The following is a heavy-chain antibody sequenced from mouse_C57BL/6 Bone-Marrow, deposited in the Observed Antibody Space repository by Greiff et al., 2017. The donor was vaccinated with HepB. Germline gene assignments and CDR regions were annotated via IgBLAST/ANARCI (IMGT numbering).Heavy chain of an antibody. Sequence: VQLQQSGPELVKPGASVKISCKASGYTFTDYYINWVKQRPGQGLEWIGWIFPGSGSTYYNEKFKGKATLTVDKSSSTAYMLLSSLTSEDSAVYFCARGGGYYYGSSPSWFAYWGQGTLVTVSA. CDR2: IFPGSGST. V-gene: IGHV1-75*01. D-gene: IGHD1-1*01. J-gene: IGHJ3*01. CDR1: GYTFTDYY. CDR3: ARGGGYYYGSSPSWFAY.